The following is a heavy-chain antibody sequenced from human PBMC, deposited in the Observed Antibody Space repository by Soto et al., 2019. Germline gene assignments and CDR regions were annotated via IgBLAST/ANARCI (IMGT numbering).Heavy chain of an antibody. CDR3: ARDGLPDDFRSGGYWFDP. D-gene: IGHD3-3*01. CDR2: ISHDGRIE. CDR1: GFTFSSFA. Sequence: GGSLRLSCAASGFTFSSFALHWVRKVPAGGLEWVALISHDGRIENYADSVKGRFIISRDNSKNTVYMQMDSLRLEDTGVYYCARDGLPDDFRSGGYWFDPWGQGTQVTVSS. V-gene: IGHV3-30-3*01. J-gene: IGHJ5*02.